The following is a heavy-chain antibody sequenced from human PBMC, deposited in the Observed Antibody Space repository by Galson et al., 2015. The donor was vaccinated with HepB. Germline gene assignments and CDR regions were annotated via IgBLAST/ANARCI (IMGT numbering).Heavy chain of an antibody. D-gene: IGHD1-20*01. Sequence: SVKVSCKASRYTFTGYYMHWVRQAPGQGLEWMGWINPNSGGTNYAQKFQGRVTMTRDTSISTAYMELSRLRSDDTAVYYCAMSITGNNWFDPWGQGTLVTVSS. J-gene: IGHJ5*02. CDR1: RYTFTGYY. CDR3: AMSITGNNWFDP. V-gene: IGHV1-2*02. CDR2: INPNSGGT.